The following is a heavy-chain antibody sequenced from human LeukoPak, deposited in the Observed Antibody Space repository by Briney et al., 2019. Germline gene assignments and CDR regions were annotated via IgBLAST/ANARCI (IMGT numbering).Heavy chain of an antibody. J-gene: IGHJ4*02. CDR2: IYHSGNT. CDR1: GYSLSTGYH. D-gene: IGHD2-15*01. V-gene: IGHV4-38-2*01. CDR3: ARTRYCSGATCYSPELFDS. Sequence: SETLPLTCAVSGYSLSTGYHWGWIRKSPGTGLEWIGSIYHSGNTYYNPSLKSRVTISVDTSMNQFSLKVTSVTAADTAVYYCARTRYCSGATCYSPELFDSWGQGTLVTVSS.